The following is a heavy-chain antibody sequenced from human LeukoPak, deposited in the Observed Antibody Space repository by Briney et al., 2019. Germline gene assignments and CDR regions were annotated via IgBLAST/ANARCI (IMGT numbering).Heavy chain of an antibody. D-gene: IGHD2-21*01. J-gene: IGHJ4*02. CDR2: INHSGST. CDR3: ASDRAIRGVWYDY. Sequence: PSETLSLTCAVYGGSFSGYYWSWIRQPPGKGLEWIGEINHSGSTNYNPSLKSRVTISVDTSKNQFSLKLSSVTAADTAVYYCASDRAIRGVWYDYWGQGTLVTVSS. V-gene: IGHV4-34*01. CDR1: GGSFSGYY.